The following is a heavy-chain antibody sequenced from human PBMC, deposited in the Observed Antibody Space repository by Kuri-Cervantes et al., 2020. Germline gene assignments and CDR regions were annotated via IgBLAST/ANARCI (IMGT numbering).Heavy chain of an antibody. D-gene: IGHD2-15*01. J-gene: IGHJ4*02. V-gene: IGHV3-23*01. CDR1: GFTFSSNA. CDR3: AREGSGGRTQVDY. CDR2: ISDSGDRT. Sequence: GESLKISCAASGFTFSSNAMTWVRQAPGKGLEWVSSISDSGDRTYYADSMKGRFTISRDNSKNTLYLQMNSLRAEDTAVYYCAREGSGGRTQVDYWGQGTLVTVSS.